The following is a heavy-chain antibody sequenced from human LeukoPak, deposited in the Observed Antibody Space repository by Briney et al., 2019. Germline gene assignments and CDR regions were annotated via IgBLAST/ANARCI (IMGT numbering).Heavy chain of an antibody. CDR2: IKNDGSRT. CDR3: VRSDWFDP. CDR1: GFTLSSNW. Sequence: GGSLRLSCVASGFTLSSNWMHWVRQAPGKGLEWVSRIKNDGSRTTYADSVKGRFTISRDNARNTLYLQMSSLRAEDMAVYYCVRSDWFDPWGQGTLVTVSS. J-gene: IGHJ5*02. V-gene: IGHV3-74*03.